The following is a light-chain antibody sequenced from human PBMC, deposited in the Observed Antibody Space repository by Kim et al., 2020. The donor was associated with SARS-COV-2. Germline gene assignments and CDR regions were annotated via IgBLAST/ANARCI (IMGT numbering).Light chain of an antibody. CDR1: QGISSH. CDR2: AAS. J-gene: IGKJ2*01. Sequence: DIQLTQSPSFLSASAGDRVTLTCRASQGISSHLAWYQQKPGKAPKLLIYAASTLQGGVSSRFTGSGSGTEFSLTISSLQPEDFATYYCQQLNSYPYTFGQGTKLEIK. V-gene: IGKV1-9*01. CDR3: QQLNSYPYT.